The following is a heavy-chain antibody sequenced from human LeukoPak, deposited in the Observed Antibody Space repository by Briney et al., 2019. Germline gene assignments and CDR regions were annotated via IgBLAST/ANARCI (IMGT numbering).Heavy chain of an antibody. V-gene: IGHV3-21*01. CDR1: GFTFSSYS. D-gene: IGHD2-2*01. J-gene: IGHJ3*02. CDR3: ARVRGYCSSTSCYEGWFDAFDI. CDR2: ISSSSSYI. Sequence: GESLRLSCAASGFTFSSYSMNWVRQAPGKGLEWVSSISSSSSYIYYADSVRGRFTISRDNAKNSLYLQMNSLRAEDTAVYYCARVRGYCSSTSCYEGWFDAFDIWGQGTMVTVSS.